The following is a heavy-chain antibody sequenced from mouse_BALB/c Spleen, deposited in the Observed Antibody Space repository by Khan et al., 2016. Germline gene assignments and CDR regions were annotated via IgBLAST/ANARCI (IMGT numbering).Heavy chain of an antibody. V-gene: IGHV4-1*02. Sequence: EVKLPESGGGLVQPGGSLKLSCADSGFEFSRYWMSWVRQAPGNGIEWMGEINPDSSTINYTPSPKDKRIISRDKAKNTLYLQMSKVRSEDTALYYCASNWDSGFAYWGQGTLVTVSA. CDR1: GFEFSRYW. CDR3: ASNWDSGFAY. D-gene: IGHD4-1*01. CDR2: INPDSSTI. J-gene: IGHJ3*01.